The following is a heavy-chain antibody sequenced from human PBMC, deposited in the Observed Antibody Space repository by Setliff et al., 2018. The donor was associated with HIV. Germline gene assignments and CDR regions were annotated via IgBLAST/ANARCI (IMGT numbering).Heavy chain of an antibody. V-gene: IGHV4-39*01. D-gene: IGHD6-19*01. Sequence: SETLSLTCSVSGGPITSNTYFWDWIRQAPGKGLEWIGSIYHSGSTYYNPSLKSRVSISVDTSKRQFSLKLTSVTAGDSALYYCARRRGQKATGWYYFDFWGQGALVTVS. J-gene: IGHJ4*02. CDR3: ARRRGQKATGWYYFDF. CDR1: GGPITSNTYF. CDR2: IYHSGST.